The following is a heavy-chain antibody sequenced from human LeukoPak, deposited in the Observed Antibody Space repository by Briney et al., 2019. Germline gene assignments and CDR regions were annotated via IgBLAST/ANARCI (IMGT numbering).Heavy chain of an antibody. J-gene: IGHJ4*02. CDR1: GFTFSSYW. D-gene: IGHD6-19*01. Sequence: PGGSLRLSCEASGFTFSSYWMNWVRQAPGKGLEWVANIKQDGSEKYYVDSVKGRFTISRDSAKNSLYLQMNSLRAEDTAVYYCAARGGWLFDSWGQGTLVTVSS. CDR2: IKQDGSEK. CDR3: AARGGWLFDS. V-gene: IGHV3-7*01.